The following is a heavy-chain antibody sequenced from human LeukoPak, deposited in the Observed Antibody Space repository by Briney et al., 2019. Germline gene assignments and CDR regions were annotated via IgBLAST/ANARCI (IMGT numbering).Heavy chain of an antibody. CDR2: IKQDGSEK. Sequence: GGSLRLSCAASGFTFSNYWMSWVRQAPGKGLEWVANIKQDGSEKYYVDSVKGRFTISRDNAKNSLYLQMNSLRAEDTAVYYCARDKIVGATYLDYWGQGTLVTVSS. J-gene: IGHJ4*02. CDR1: GFTFSNYW. V-gene: IGHV3-7*01. D-gene: IGHD1-26*01. CDR3: ARDKIVGATYLDY.